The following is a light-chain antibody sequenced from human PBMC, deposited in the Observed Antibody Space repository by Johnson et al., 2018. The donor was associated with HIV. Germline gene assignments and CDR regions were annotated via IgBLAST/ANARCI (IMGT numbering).Light chain of an antibody. J-gene: IGLJ1*01. V-gene: IGLV1-51*01. CDR2: DNN. Sequence: QAVLTQPPSVSAAPGQKVIISCSGSSSNIGNNYVSWYQELPGTAPKLLIYDNNKRPSGIPDRFSGSKSGTSATLGITGLQTGDEAVYYCGIWESSLSAYVFGTGTKVTVL. CDR1: SSNIGNNY. CDR3: GIWESSLSAYV.